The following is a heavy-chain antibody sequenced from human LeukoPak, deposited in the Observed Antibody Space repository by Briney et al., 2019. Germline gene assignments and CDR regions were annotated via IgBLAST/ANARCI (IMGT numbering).Heavy chain of an antibody. V-gene: IGHV3-21*01. Sequence: PGGSLRLSCAASGFTFSSYSMNWVRQAPGKGLEWVSSISSSSSYIYYADSVKGRFTISRDNAKNSLYLQMNSLRAEDTAVYYCARDQAVGVVNYLGMAVWGQGTTVTVSS. CDR2: ISSSSSYI. D-gene: IGHD3-3*01. CDR3: ARDQAVGVVNYLGMAV. CDR1: GFTFSSYS. J-gene: IGHJ6*02.